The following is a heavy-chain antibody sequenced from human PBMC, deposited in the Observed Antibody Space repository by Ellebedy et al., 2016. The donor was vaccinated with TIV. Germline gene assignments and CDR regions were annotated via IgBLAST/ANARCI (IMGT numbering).Heavy chain of an antibody. V-gene: IGHV3-23*01. J-gene: IGHJ4*02. CDR2: ISANGGTT. CDR1: GFTFSTYP. CDR3: ARRSTDFAFDS. D-gene: IGHD3/OR15-3a*01. Sequence: GESLKISCAASGFTFSTYPMNWVRQAPGKGLEWVSIISANGGTTYYADSVKGRVTISRDNSKNTLFLQMSSLIAEDTAVYFCARRSTDFAFDSWGQGTLVTVSS.